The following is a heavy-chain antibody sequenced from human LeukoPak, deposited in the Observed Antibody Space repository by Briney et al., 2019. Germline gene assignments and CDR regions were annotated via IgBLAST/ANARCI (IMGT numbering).Heavy chain of an antibody. V-gene: IGHV3-7*01. D-gene: IGHD6-13*01. J-gene: IGHJ4*02. CDR3: ARDFFPIVDSSWYEIGY. CDR1: GFTFSTYW. Sequence: GGSLRLSCAASGFTFSTYWMSWVRQAPGKGLEWVANIRQDGSEKYYVDSVKGRFTISRDNAKNSLYLQMNSLRAEDTAVYYCARDFFPIVDSSWYEIGYWGQGTLVTVSS. CDR2: IRQDGSEK.